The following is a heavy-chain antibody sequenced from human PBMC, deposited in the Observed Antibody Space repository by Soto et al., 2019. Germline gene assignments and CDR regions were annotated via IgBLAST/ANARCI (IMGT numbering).Heavy chain of an antibody. V-gene: IGHV3-23*01. J-gene: IGHJ3*02. CDR1: GFTFSSYA. Sequence: HPGGSLRLSCAASGFTFSSYAMSWVRQAPGKGLEWVSAISGSGGSTYYADSVKGRFTISRDNSKNTLYLQMNSLRAEDTAEYYCAKGVRGVGATANAFDIWGQGTMVTVSS. D-gene: IGHD1-26*01. CDR3: AKGVRGVGATANAFDI. CDR2: ISGSGGST.